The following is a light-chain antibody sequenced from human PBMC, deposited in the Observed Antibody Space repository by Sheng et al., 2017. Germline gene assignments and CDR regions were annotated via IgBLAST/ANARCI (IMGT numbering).Light chain of an antibody. CDR2: GAS. CDR1: QDISKD. Sequence: DIQMTQSPSSLSASVGDRVTITCQATQDISKDLNWYQQKPGTAPKLLIYGASNLETGVPSRFSGSRSGTEFTFTISSLQPEDIATYYCQQYDNLPYTFGQGTKLEI. V-gene: IGKV1-33*01. CDR3: QQYDNLPYT. J-gene: IGKJ2*01.